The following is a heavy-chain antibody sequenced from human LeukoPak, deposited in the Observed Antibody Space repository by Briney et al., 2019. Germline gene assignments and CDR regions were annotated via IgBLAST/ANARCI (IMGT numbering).Heavy chain of an antibody. Sequence: PGGSLRLSCAASGFTFSSYAMHWVRQAPGKGLEWVAVISYDGSNKYYADSVKGRFTISRDNSKNTLYLQMNSLRAEDTAVYYYARDFHYSSGSYYDAFDIWGQGTMVTVSS. V-gene: IGHV3-30*04. CDR3: ARDFHYSSGSYYDAFDI. CDR2: ISYDGSNK. CDR1: GFTFSSYA. D-gene: IGHD3-10*01. J-gene: IGHJ3*02.